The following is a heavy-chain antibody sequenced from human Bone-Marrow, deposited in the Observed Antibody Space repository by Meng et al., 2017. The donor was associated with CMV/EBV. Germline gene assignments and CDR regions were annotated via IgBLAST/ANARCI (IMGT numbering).Heavy chain of an antibody. Sequence: ASVKVSCKASGYTFTSYYMHWVRQAPGQGLEWMGWINPSSGGTNYAQKFQGRVTMTRDTSISTAYMELSRLRSDDTAVYYCARGRYQLLYGYYGMDVWGQGTTVTVSS. J-gene: IGHJ6*02. V-gene: IGHV1-2*02. D-gene: IGHD2-2*02. CDR2: INPSSGGT. CDR1: GYTFTSYY. CDR3: ARGRYQLLYGYYGMDV.